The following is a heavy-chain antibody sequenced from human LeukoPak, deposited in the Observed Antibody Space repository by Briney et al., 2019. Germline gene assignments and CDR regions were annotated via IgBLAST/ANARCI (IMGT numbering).Heavy chain of an antibody. J-gene: IGHJ4*02. D-gene: IGHD6-19*01. CDR3: AGSASSGWRFDS. V-gene: IGHV3-21*01. Sequence: PGGSLRLSCAASGFTFSTYNMNWVRQAPGKGLEWVSSITSSGGSTSYADSVKGRFTISRDNAKNSLYLQMNSLRAEDTAVYYCAGSASSGWRFDSWGQETLVTVSS. CDR2: ITSSGGST. CDR1: GFTFSTYN.